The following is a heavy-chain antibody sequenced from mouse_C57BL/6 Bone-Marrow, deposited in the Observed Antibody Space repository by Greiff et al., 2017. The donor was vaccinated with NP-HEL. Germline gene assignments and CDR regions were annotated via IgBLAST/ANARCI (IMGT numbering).Heavy chain of an antibody. CDR1: GYTFTDYY. J-gene: IGHJ4*01. CDR3: ASRTAQATGYYAMDY. Sequence: VQLQQSGPELVKPGASVKISCKASGYTFTDYYMNWVKQSHGKSLEWIGDINPNTGGTSYNQKFNGKATLTVDKSSSTAYMELRSLTSEDSAVDYCASRTAQATGYYAMDYWGQGTSVTVSS. D-gene: IGHD3-2*02. V-gene: IGHV1-26*01. CDR2: INPNTGGT.